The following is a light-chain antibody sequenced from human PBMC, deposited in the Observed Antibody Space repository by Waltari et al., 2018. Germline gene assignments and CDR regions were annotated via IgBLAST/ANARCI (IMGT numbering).Light chain of an antibody. CDR1: QSVSSK. V-gene: IGKV3-15*01. CDR3: QQYTTRPLT. Sequence: EIVMTQSPGTLSVSPGEGATRSCRASQSVSSKVAWYQPRPGQAPRILIFGASTRATGIPARFSGSESGTEFTLTISSLQSEDSGVYFCQQYTTRPLTFGGGTKVEI. J-gene: IGKJ4*01. CDR2: GAS.